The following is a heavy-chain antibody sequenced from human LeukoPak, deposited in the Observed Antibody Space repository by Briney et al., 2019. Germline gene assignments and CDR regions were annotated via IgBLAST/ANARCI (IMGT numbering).Heavy chain of an antibody. V-gene: IGHV3-30*18. CDR1: GFTFSTYD. CDR2: MSYDENYE. J-gene: IGHJ4*02. Sequence: GGFLRLSCAASGFTFSTYDMHWVRQTPGKGLEWVAVMSYDENYEYYADSVKGRFTISRDSSKNTLYLQMNSLRAEDTAVYYCAKDRNGVYFDYWGQGTLVTVST. D-gene: IGHD1-1*01. CDR3: AKDRNGVYFDY.